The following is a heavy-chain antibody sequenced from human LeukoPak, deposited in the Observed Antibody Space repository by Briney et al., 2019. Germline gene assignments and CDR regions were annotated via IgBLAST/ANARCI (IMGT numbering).Heavy chain of an antibody. Sequence: SETLSLTCTVSGGSINNYYWSWIRQPPGKGLEWIGYIYYRGSTNYNPSLKSRVTFSVDTSKNQFSLKLNSVTAADTAVYYCARVGSYYYVDYWGQGTLVTVSS. V-gene: IGHV4-59*01. D-gene: IGHD1-26*01. J-gene: IGHJ4*02. CDR1: GGSINNYY. CDR3: ARVGSYYYVDY. CDR2: IYYRGST.